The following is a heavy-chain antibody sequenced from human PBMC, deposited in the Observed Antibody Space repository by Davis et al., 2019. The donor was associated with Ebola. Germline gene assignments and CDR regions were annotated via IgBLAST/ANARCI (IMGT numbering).Heavy chain of an antibody. V-gene: IGHV3-23*01. Sequence: GGSLRLSCAASGLTFRSYVMSWVRQAPGKGLEWVSAISGSGGSTYYADSVKGRLTISRDNSKNTLYLQMNSLRAEDTAVYYCAILRPFDYWGQGTLVTVSS. CDR2: ISGSGGST. D-gene: IGHD4-17*01. J-gene: IGHJ4*02. CDR1: GLTFRSYV. CDR3: AILRPFDY.